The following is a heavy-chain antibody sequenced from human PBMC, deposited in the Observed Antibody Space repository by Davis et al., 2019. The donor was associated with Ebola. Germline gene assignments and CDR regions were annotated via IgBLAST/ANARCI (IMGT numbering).Heavy chain of an antibody. Sequence: SETLSLTCTVSGDSISSGSYYWSWIRQPAGEGLEWIGHIYTNGITKYNPALESRVTISLDTSKNQFSLRLNSVTAADTAVYYCARDQAGEDYFDYWGQGTLVTVSS. CDR2: IYTNGIT. CDR1: GDSISSGSYY. CDR3: ARDQAGEDYFDY. D-gene: IGHD7-27*01. J-gene: IGHJ4*02. V-gene: IGHV4-61*09.